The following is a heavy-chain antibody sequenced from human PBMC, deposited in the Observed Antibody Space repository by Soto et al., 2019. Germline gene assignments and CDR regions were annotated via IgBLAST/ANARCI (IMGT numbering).Heavy chain of an antibody. Sequence: QVQLQQWGAGLLKPSETLSLTCAVYGGSFSGYYWSWIRQPPGKGLEWIGEINHSGSTNYNPSLKSRLTKSAGPSKNQFCLKLSSVPAADTAVYYCARGLLWFGELLYPPYYYGMDVWGQGTTVTVSS. CDR3: ARGLLWFGELLYPPYYYGMDV. J-gene: IGHJ6*02. D-gene: IGHD3-10*01. CDR1: GGSFSGYY. CDR2: INHSGST. V-gene: IGHV4-34*01.